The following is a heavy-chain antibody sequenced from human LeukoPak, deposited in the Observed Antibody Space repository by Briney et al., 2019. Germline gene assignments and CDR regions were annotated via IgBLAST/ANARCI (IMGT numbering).Heavy chain of an antibody. CDR2: INPNSGGT. D-gene: IGHD2-15*01. J-gene: IGHJ4*02. Sequence: ASVKVSCKASGYTFTGYYMHWVRQAPGQGLEWMGWINPNSGGTNYARKFQGWVTMTRDTSISTAYMELSRLRSDDTAVYYCARGNCSGGSCYESYYFDYWGQGTLVTVSS. V-gene: IGHV1-2*04. CDR3: ARGNCSGGSCYESYYFDY. CDR1: GYTFTGYY.